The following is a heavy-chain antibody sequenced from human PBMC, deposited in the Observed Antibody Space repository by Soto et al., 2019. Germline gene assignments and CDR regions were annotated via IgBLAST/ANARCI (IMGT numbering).Heavy chain of an antibody. D-gene: IGHD1-26*01. CDR1: GFTFSSYA. CDR3: ARGPSGSYIDAFDI. CDR2: ISYDGSNK. Sequence: QVQLVESGGGVVQPGRSLRLSCAASGFTFSSYAMHWVRQAPGKGLEWVAVISYDGSNKYYADSVKGRFTISRDNSKNTLYLQMNSLRAEDTAVYHCARGPSGSYIDAFDIWGQGTMVTVSS. V-gene: IGHV3-30-3*01. J-gene: IGHJ3*02.